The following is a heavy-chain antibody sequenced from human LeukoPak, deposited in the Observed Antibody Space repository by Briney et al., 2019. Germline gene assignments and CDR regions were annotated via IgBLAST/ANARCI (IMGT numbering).Heavy chain of an antibody. CDR2: IYHTGST. D-gene: IGHD7-27*01. J-gene: IGHJ4*02. CDR1: GGSISSYY. CDR3: ASRKLGNDY. V-gene: IGHV4-59*01. Sequence: PSETLSLTCTVSGGSISSYYWSWIRQSPGKGLEWIGYIYHTGSTSYSPSLKSRVTVSADTSQNQFSLKLSSVTAADTAVYYCASRKLGNDYWGQGTLVTVSS.